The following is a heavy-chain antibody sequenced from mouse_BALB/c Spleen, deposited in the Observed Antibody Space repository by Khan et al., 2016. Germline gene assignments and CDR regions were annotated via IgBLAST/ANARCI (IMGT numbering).Heavy chain of an antibody. Sequence: EVELVESGPGLVKPSQSLSPTCSVTGYSITSGYYWNWIRQFPGNKLEWTGYISYDGSNNYNPSLKNRISITRDTSQNQFFLKLNSVTTEDTTTYYCAEDSYCFDYWGQGTTLTVSS. CDR3: AEDSYCFDY. CDR1: GYSITSGYY. V-gene: IGHV3-6*02. CDR2: ISYDGSN. J-gene: IGHJ2*01.